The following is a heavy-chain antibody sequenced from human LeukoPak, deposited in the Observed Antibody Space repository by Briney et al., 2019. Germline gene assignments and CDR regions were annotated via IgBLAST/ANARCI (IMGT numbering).Heavy chain of an antibody. J-gene: IGHJ4*02. Sequence: SGGSLRLSCAASGFTVSSNYMSWVRQAPGKGLEWVSVIYSGGSTYYADSAKGRFTISRDNSKNTLYLQMNSLRAEDTAVYYCARGRVVGALDYWGQGSLVTVSS. CDR2: IYSGGST. CDR3: ARGRVVGALDY. D-gene: IGHD1-26*01. V-gene: IGHV3-53*01. CDR1: GFTVSSNY.